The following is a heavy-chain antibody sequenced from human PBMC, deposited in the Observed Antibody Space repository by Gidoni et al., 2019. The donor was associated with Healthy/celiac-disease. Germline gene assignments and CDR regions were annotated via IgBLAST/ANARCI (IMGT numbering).Heavy chain of an antibody. CDR1: GYTFTTSG. CDR3: ARGPLGWFGEFYYFDY. D-gene: IGHD3-10*01. V-gene: IGHV1-18*01. Sequence: HVKLVQSGAGVKKPGASVKLSCRASGYTFTTSGISWVPQAPGQGLGWMGRICPYNGNTNYAQKLHGRVTMTTDTSTSTAYMELRSLRSDDAAVYYCARGPLGWFGEFYYFDYWGQGTLVTVSS. J-gene: IGHJ4*02. CDR2: ICPYNGNT.